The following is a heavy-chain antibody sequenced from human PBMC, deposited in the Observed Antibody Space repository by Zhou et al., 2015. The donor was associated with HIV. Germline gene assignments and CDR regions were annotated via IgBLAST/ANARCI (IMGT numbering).Heavy chain of an antibody. CDR3: ARSFYDRDGYYPDF. CDR2: ITPMFGTT. Sequence: LMQSGTEVTQPGSSVKVSCKASGGTFSGSDISWVRQAPGQGLEWMGGITPMFGTTNYTGKFQGRLTIAADKSTTTVYMQLLRLTFEDTAIIYCARSFYDRDGYYPDFWGQGTLVTVSS. CDR1: GGTFSGSD. D-gene: IGHD3-22*01. V-gene: IGHV1-69*06. J-gene: IGHJ4*02.